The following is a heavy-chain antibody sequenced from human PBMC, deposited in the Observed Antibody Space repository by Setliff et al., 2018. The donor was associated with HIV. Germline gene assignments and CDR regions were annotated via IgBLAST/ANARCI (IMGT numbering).Heavy chain of an antibody. CDR2: IYHSGIT. Sequence: PSETLSLTCAVSGYSISIGYYWGWIRQAPGKGLEWIGNIYHSGITYYNPSLKSRVTISVDTSKNQFSLRLSSVIAADTAVYYCARGPPGSSIGWYVGYWGQGTLVTVSS. V-gene: IGHV4-38-2*01. D-gene: IGHD6-19*01. CDR3: ARGPPGSSIGWYVGY. J-gene: IGHJ4*02. CDR1: GYSISIGYY.